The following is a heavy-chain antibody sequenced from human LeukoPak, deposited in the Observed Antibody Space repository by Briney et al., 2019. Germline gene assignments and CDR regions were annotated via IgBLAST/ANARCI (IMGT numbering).Heavy chain of an antibody. J-gene: IGHJ3*01. Sequence: ASETLSLTCAVYGGSFSGYYWSWIRQPPGKGLEWIGEIFHTGSTNYNPSVEGRVTISIDKSKNQFSLMLTSVTAADTALYYCARGMWFDTLFSAFDVWGQGTMVSVSS. D-gene: IGHD3-10*01. CDR3: ARGMWFDTLFSAFDV. V-gene: IGHV4-34*01. CDR1: GGSFSGYY. CDR2: IFHTGST.